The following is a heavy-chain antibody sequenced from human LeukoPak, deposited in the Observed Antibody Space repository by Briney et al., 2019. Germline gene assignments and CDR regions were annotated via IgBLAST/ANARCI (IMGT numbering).Heavy chain of an antibody. V-gene: IGHV3-30*04. CDR1: GFTFSSYA. D-gene: IGHD3-10*01. CDR3: AKGVYGSRSTSLADV. CDR2: IPYDGSNK. J-gene: IGHJ4*02. Sequence: GRSLRLSCAASGFTFSSYAMHWVRQAPGKGLEWVAVIPYDGSNKYYADSVKGRFTISRDNSKNTLYLQMNSLRAEDTAVYYCAKGVYGSRSTSLADVWGQGTLVTVSS.